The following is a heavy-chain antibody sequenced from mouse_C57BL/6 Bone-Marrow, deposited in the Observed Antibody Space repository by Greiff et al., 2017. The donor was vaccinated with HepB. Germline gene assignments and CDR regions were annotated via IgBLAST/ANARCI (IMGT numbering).Heavy chain of an antibody. CDR2: IHPSDSDT. CDR1: GYTFTSYW. Sequence: QVQLQQSGADLVKPGASVKVSCKASGYTFTSYWMHWVKQRPGQGLEWIGRIHPSDSDTNYNQKFKGKATLTVDKSSSTACMQLSRLTSEDDAVYYWSIDYYGSRGAMDYWGQGTSVTVSS. J-gene: IGHJ4*01. D-gene: IGHD1-1*01. CDR3: SIDYYGSRGAMDY. V-gene: IGHV1-74*01.